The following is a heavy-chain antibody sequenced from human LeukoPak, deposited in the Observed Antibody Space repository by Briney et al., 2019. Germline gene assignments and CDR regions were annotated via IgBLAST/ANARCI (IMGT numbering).Heavy chain of an antibody. V-gene: IGHV4-34*01. CDR3: ARGRLPDFGVVIAPYYYYYYMDV. Sequence: PSETLSLTCAVYGGSFSGYYWSWIRQPPGKGLEWIGEINHSGSTNYNPSLKSRVTISVATSKNQFSLKLSPVTAADTAVYYCARGRLPDFGVVIAPYYYYYYMDVWGKGTTVTVSS. D-gene: IGHD3-3*01. CDR1: GGSFSGYY. J-gene: IGHJ6*03. CDR2: INHSGST.